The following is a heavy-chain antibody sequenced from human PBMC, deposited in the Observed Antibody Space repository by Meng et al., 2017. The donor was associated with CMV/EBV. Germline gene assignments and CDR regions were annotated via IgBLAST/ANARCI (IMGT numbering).Heavy chain of an antibody. V-gene: IGHV3-48*03. CDR3: ARDQDIVVVPAAINFYYYYGMDV. CDR2: ISSSGSTI. CDR1: GFTFSSYE. D-gene: IGHD2-2*01. Sequence: GESLKISCAASGFTFSSYEMNWVRQAPGKGLEWVSYISSSGSTIYYADSVKGRFTISRDNAKNSLYLQMNSLRAEDTAVYYCARDQDIVVVPAAINFYYYYGMDVWGQGTTVTVSS. J-gene: IGHJ6*02.